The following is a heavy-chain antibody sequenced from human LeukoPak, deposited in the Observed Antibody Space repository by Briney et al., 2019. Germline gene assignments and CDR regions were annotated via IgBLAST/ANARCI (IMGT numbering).Heavy chain of an antibody. J-gene: IGHJ4*02. V-gene: IGHV4-39*01. CDR1: GGSISSSGYY. D-gene: IGHD6-6*01. CDR3: AISSFEYSSSSFDY. Sequence: SETLSLTCTVSGGSISSSGYYWGWPRQSPGKGLEWIVSIYYSGSTYYNPSLKSRVTISVDTSKNQFSLKLSSVTAADTAVYYCAISSFEYSSSSFDYWGQGTLVTVSS. CDR2: IYYSGST.